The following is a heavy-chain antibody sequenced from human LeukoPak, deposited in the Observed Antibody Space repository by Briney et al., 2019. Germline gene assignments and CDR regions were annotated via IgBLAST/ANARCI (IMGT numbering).Heavy chain of an antibody. CDR3: ATVAAAGAYRFDY. D-gene: IGHD6-13*01. CDR1: GYTLTELS. V-gene: IGHV1-24*01. CDR2: FDPEDGET. J-gene: IGHJ4*02. Sequence: WASVKVSCTVSGYTLTELSIHWVRQAPGKGLEWMGGFDPEDGETIYAQKFQGRVTMTEDTSTDTAYMELSSLRSEDTAVYYCATVAAAGAYRFDYWGQGTLVTVSS.